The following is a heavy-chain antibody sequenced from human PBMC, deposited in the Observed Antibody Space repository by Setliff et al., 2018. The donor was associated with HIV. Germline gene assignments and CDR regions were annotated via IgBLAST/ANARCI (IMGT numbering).Heavy chain of an antibody. CDR1: GGSINNYY. V-gene: IGHV4-59*12. J-gene: IGHJ4*02. CDR3: ARSNTSKSLDY. Sequence: PSETLSLTCTVSGGSINNYYWNWIRQHPEKGLEWIGYIYYTGATDYNPSLQSRVSISIDMSKNKFSLNVNSVTAADTAVYYWARSNTSKSLDYWGQGTLVTVSS. D-gene: IGHD7-27*01. CDR2: IYYTGAT.